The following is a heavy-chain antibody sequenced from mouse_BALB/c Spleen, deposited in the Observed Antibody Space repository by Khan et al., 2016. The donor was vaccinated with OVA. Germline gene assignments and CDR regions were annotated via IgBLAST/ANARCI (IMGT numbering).Heavy chain of an antibody. J-gene: IGHJ3*01. D-gene: IGHD1-2*01. V-gene: IGHV5-15*02. Sequence: EVELVESGGGLVQPGGSRKLSCAASGFTFSDYGMAWVRQAPGKGPEWVAFISDLAYTIYYGDAVTGRFTISRENAKNTLYLEMSSLRSEDTAIYYGARGGGTAPVAYWGLGTLVTVAA. CDR3: ARGGGTAPVAY. CDR2: ISDLAYTI. CDR1: GFTFSDYG.